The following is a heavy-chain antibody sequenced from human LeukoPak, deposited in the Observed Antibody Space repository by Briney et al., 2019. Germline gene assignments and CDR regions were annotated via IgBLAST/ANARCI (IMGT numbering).Heavy chain of an antibody. CDR1: GFTFSNYH. D-gene: IGHD4-23*01. V-gene: IGHV3-23*01. CDR2: ISGTGSST. J-gene: IGHJ4*02. Sequence: GGSLRLSCAASGFTFSNYHMSWVRQTPGKGLEGVSGISGTGSSTYYADSVKGRFTISRDNSKDTLYLQMNSLRPGDTAIYYCANLATVAPVDYWGQGTLVTVSS. CDR3: ANLATVAPVDY.